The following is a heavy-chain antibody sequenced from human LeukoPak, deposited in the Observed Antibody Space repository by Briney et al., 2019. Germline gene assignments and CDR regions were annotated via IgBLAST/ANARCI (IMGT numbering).Heavy chain of an antibody. J-gene: IGHJ4*02. CDR1: GYSFTSYD. Sequence: ASVKVSCKASGYSFTSYDINWVRQAPGQGLEWMGWISAYNGNTNYAQKLQGRVTITTDTSTSTAYMELRSLRSDDTAVYYCARERYFDWSYFDYWGQGTLVTVSS. V-gene: IGHV1-18*01. D-gene: IGHD3-9*01. CDR3: ARERYFDWSYFDY. CDR2: ISAYNGNT.